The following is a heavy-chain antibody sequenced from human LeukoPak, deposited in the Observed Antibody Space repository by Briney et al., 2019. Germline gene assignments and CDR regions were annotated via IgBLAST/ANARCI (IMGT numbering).Heavy chain of an antibody. D-gene: IGHD3-22*01. V-gene: IGHV3-23*01. CDR2: ISGSGGST. Sequence: GGSLRLSCAASGFAFSSYAMSWVRQAPGKWLEWVSAISGSGGSTYYADSVKGRFTISRDNSKNTLYLQMNSLRAEDTAVYYSAKVKDYDSSGPIDYWGQGTLVTVSS. J-gene: IGHJ4*02. CDR3: AKVKDYDSSGPIDY. CDR1: GFAFSSYA.